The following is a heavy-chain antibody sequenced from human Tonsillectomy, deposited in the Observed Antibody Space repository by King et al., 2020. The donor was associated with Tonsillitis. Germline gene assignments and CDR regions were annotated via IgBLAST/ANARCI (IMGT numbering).Heavy chain of an antibody. Sequence: VQLVESGGGVVQPGRSLRLSCAASGFTFSSYAMHWVRQAPGKGLEWVAVISYDGSNKYYADSVKGRFTISRDNSKNTLYLQMNSLRAEDTAVYYCASRGYCYGKDAFDIWGQGTMVTVSS. CDR2: ISYDGSNK. D-gene: IGHD5-18*01. CDR3: ASRGYCYGKDAFDI. J-gene: IGHJ3*02. CDR1: GFTFSSYA. V-gene: IGHV3-30*04.